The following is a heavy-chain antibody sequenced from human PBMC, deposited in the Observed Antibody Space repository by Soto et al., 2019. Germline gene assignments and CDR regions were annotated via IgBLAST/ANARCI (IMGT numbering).Heavy chain of an antibody. V-gene: IGHV1-46*01. CDR2: INPSGGST. Sequence: ASVKVSCKASGYTFTSYYMHWVRQAPGQGLEWMGIINPSGGSTSYAQKFQGRVTMTSDTSTSTAYMELRSLRSDDTAVYYCARDIPYCSSTSCYGNWFDPWGQGTLVTVSS. CDR1: GYTFTSYY. CDR3: ARDIPYCSSTSCYGNWFDP. D-gene: IGHD2-2*01. J-gene: IGHJ5*02.